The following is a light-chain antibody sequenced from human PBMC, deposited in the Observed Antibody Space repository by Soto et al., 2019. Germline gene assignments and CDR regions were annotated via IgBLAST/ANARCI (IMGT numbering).Light chain of an antibody. CDR1: NGDVGTSNL. CDR3: CSYAGRVV. J-gene: IGLJ2*01. Sequence: QSVLTQPASXXXXXXXXXTISCAGTNGDVGTSNLVSWYQQHSGKAPKVIIYEVTKRPSGVSIRFSGSKSGNTASLTISGLQAEDEADYYCCSYAGRVVFGGGTKLTVL. V-gene: IGLV2-23*02. CDR2: EVT.